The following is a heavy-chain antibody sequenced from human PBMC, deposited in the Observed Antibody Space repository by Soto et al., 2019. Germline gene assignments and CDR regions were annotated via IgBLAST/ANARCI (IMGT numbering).Heavy chain of an antibody. V-gene: IGHV1-8*01. CDR1: GYTFIEFD. Sequence: QVLLVQSGADVKKPGASVKVSCKTSGYTFIEFDVNWVRQAPGQGLEWMGWMNTNTGNTGYAQKFQGRVTMTRDTYLSTAYMELRRLRSEDTAGYYCASGVRLFGGHAGYWGQGTLFTVSS. J-gene: IGHJ4*02. CDR2: MNTNTGNT. D-gene: IGHD3-16*01. CDR3: ASGVRLFGGHAGY.